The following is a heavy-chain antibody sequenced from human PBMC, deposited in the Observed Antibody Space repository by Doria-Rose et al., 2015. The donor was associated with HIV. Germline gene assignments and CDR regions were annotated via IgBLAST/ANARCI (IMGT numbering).Heavy chain of an antibody. CDR1: GVSLSSPGMG. J-gene: IGHJ4*02. Sequence: ESGPVLVKPTETLTLTCTVSGVSLSSPGMGVSWIRQTPGKALEWLANIFSDDERSYQTSLKSRLTISRGTSKSQVVLTMTDMDPVGTATYYCARIKSSRWYHKYYFDFWGQGTLVIVSA. CDR3: ARIKSSRWYHKYYFDF. CDR2: IFSDDER. V-gene: IGHV2-26*01. D-gene: IGHD6-13*01.